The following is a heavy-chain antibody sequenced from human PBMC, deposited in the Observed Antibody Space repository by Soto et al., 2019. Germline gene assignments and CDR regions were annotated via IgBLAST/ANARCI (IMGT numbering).Heavy chain of an antibody. J-gene: IGHJ4*02. CDR1: GGDLRNSG. D-gene: IGHD1-26*01. Sequence: QVHLVQSGAEMKKPGSSVKVSCKVSGGDLRNSGISWVRQAPGQGLEWMGGIFPLVAMVDYSKKFQGRVTITADESTNTAYMDLGSLRSDDPAVYYCAKEDGAALKSWGQGTLVIVSS. CDR3: AKEDGAALKS. CDR2: IFPLVAMV. V-gene: IGHV1-69*12.